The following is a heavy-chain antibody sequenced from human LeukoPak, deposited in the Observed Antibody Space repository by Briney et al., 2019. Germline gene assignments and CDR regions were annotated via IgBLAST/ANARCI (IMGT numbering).Heavy chain of an antibody. V-gene: IGHV4-59*12. D-gene: IGHD4-17*01. CDR2: IFYNGST. CDR3: ARDRRVYGDYLIGMDV. J-gene: IGHJ6*02. CDR1: GGFISGYY. Sequence: SETLSLTCTVSGGFISGYYWTWIRQPPGKGLEWVGYIFYNGSTNYNPSLKSRVTISLDTSTKQFSLRLSSVTAADTAVYYCARDRRVYGDYLIGMDVWGQGTTVTVSS.